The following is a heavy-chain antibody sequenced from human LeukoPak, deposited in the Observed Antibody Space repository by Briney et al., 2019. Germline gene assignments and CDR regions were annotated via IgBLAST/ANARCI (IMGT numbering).Heavy chain of an antibody. J-gene: IGHJ6*02. D-gene: IGHD5-18*01. CDR3: ARHSQLWFEGMDV. Sequence: GESLKISCKGSGYAFTHFWIGWVRQMPGKGLEWMGIIYPGDSDTRYSPSFQGQVTLSADKSISTAYLKWSSLKASDTAIYYCARHSQLWFEGMDVWGQGTTVTVSS. CDR1: GYAFTHFW. V-gene: IGHV5-51*01. CDR2: IYPGDSDT.